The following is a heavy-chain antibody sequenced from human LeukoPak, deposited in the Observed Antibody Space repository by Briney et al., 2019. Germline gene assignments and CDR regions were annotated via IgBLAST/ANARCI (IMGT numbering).Heavy chain of an antibody. CDR3: ARAKSCSGGSCYSRAWFDP. J-gene: IGHJ5*02. CDR2: INHSGST. Sequence: KASETLSLTCAVYGGSFSGYYWSWIRQPPGKGLEWIGEINHSGSTNYNPSLKSRVTISVDTSKNQFSLKLSSVTAADTAVYYCARAKSCSGGSCYSRAWFDPWGQGTLVTVSS. CDR1: GGSFSGYY. D-gene: IGHD2-15*01. V-gene: IGHV4-34*01.